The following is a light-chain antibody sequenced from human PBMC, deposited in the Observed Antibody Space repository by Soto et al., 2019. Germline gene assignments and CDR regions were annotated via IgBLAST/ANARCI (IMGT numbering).Light chain of an antibody. V-gene: IGLV2-23*01. CDR2: EGS. J-gene: IGLJ2*01. CDR3: CSYAGSSTLV. CDR1: SSDVGSYKF. Sequence: QSALTQPASVSGCPGQSITISCTGTSSDVGSYKFVSWYQQHPVKAPKLMIYEGSKRPSGVSNRFSGSKSGNTASLTISGLQAEDEADYYCCSYAGSSTLVFGGGTQLTVL.